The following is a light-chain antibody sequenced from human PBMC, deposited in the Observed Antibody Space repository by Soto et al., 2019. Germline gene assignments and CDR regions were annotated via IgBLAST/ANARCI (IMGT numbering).Light chain of an antibody. J-gene: IGKJ1*01. Sequence: DIVMTQSPLSLPVTPGEPASISCRSSQSLLHSNGYNYLDWYLQKPGQSPQLLIYLGSNRASGVPDRFSGSGSGTDFTLKISRVESEDVGVYYCRQALQTLWTFGQGTKVEI. CDR3: RQALQTLWT. CDR1: QSLLHSNGYNY. CDR2: LGS. V-gene: IGKV2-28*01.